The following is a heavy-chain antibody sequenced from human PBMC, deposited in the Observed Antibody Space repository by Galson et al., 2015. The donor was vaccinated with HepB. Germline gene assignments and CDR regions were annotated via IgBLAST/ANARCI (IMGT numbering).Heavy chain of an antibody. V-gene: IGHV3-33*01. CDR1: GLTFRSYG. D-gene: IGHD1-7*01. Sequence: SLRLSCAASGLTFRSYGMHWVRQAPGKGLEWVAVIWYDGSNKYYADSVKGRFTISRDNSKNTLYLQMNSLRAEDTAVYYCARDPELELREGPGGTGFDYWGQGTLVTVSS. CDR2: IWYDGSNK. J-gene: IGHJ4*02. CDR3: ARDPELELREGPGGTGFDY.